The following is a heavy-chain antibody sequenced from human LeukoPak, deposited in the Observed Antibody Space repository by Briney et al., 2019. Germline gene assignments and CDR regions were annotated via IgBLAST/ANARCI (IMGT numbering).Heavy chain of an antibody. V-gene: IGHV3-30*02. Sequence: GGSLRLSCAASGFTFSSYGMHWVRQAPGKGLEWVAFIRYDGSNKYYADSVKGRFTISRDNSKNTLYLQMNSLRAEDTAVYYCAKVFTNDYYGSGSSFYYFDYWGQGTLVTVSS. CDR2: IRYDGSNK. CDR1: GFTFSSYG. CDR3: AKVFTNDYYGSGSSFYYFDY. J-gene: IGHJ4*02. D-gene: IGHD3-10*01.